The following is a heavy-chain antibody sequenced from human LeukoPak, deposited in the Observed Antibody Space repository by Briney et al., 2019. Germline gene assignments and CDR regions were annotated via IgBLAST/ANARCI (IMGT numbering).Heavy chain of an antibody. CDR3: ARDPPVGVGASFNYYGMDV. CDR1: GGSISSGDYY. Sequence: SETLSLTCAVSGGSISSGDYYWSWIRQPPGKGLEWIGYIYYSGSTYYNPSLKSRVTISVDTSKNQFSLKLSSVTAAATAVSYCARDPPVGVGASFNYYGMDVWGQGTTVTVSS. CDR2: IYYSGST. J-gene: IGHJ6*02. V-gene: IGHV4-30-4*01. D-gene: IGHD1-26*01.